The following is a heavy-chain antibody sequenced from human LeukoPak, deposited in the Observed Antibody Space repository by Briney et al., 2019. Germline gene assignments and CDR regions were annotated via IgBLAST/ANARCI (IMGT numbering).Heavy chain of an antibody. CDR2: INHSGST. V-gene: IGHV4-34*01. CDR3: ARGQTWQQLYNWFDP. Sequence: SETLSLTCAVYGGSFSGCYWSWIRQPPGKGLEWIGEINHSGSTNYNPSLKSRVTISVDTSKDQFSLKLSSVTAADTAVYYCARGQTWQQLYNWFDPWGQGTLVTVSS. D-gene: IGHD6-13*01. CDR1: GGSFSGCY. J-gene: IGHJ5*02.